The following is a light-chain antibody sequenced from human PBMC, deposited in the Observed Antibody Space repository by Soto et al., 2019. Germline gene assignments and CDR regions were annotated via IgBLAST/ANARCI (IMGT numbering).Light chain of an antibody. J-gene: IGLJ1*01. CDR1: SSDVGGYNY. V-gene: IGLV2-14*01. Sequence: QSALTQPASVSGSPGQSITISCTGTSSDVGGYNYVSWYQQHPGKAPKLMIYEVSNRPSGVSNRSSGSKSGNTASLTISGLQAEDEADYYCSSYTSSSTYVFGTGTKV. CDR3: SSYTSSSTYV. CDR2: EVS.